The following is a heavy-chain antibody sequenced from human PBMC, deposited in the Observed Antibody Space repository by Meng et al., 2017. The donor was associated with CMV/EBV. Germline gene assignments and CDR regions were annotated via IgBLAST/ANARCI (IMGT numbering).Heavy chain of an antibody. CDR3: ARVGRTSCYDY. Sequence: GQLPESGPGLVTPSQTLSLPCTVSGGSISSGDYYWSWIRQPPGKGLEWIGYIYYSGSTYYNPSLKSRVTISVDTSKNQFSLKLSSVTAADTAVYYCARVGRTSCYDYWGQGTLVTVSS. V-gene: IGHV4-30-4*08. D-gene: IGHD2-2*01. CDR1: GGSISSGDYY. CDR2: IYYSGST. J-gene: IGHJ4*02.